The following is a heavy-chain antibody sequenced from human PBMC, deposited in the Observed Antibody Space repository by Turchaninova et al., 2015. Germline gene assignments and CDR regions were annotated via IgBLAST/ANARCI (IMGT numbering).Heavy chain of an antibody. CDR3: ARGHFGFWSGYYVN. V-gene: IGHV4-34*01. J-gene: IGHJ4*02. CDR1: GGSFSGYY. D-gene: IGHD3-3*01. CDR2: INHRGST. Sequence: QVQLQQWGAGLLKPSETLSLTCAVYGGSFSGYYWSWIRQPPGKGLEWIGEINHRGSTNYNPSLKSRVTISVDTSKNQFSLKLSSVTAADTAVYYCARGHFGFWSGYYVNWGQGTLVTVSS.